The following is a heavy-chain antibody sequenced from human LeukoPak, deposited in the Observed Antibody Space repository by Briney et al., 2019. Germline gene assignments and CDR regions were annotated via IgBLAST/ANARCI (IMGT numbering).Heavy chain of an antibody. D-gene: IGHD3-3*01. J-gene: IGHJ5*02. CDR3: ARNGVADNWFDP. V-gene: IGHV1-2*02. CDR1: GYTFNSYY. CDR2: INPNSGGT. Sequence: ASVKVSCKASGYTFNSYYMHWVRQAPGQGLEWMGWINPNSGGTNYAQKFQGRVTMTRDTSISIAYMELSRLRSDDTAVYYCARNGVADNWFDPWGQGTLVTVSS.